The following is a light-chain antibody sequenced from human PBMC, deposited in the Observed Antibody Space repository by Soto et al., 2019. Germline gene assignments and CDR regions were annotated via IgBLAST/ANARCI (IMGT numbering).Light chain of an antibody. CDR1: SSNIGSND. J-gene: IGLJ1*01. V-gene: IGLV1-47*02. CDR3: AAWDDSLNGLYV. Sequence: QLVLTQPPSASGTPGQRVTISCSGTSSNIGSNDVYRYQHVPGTAPKLLIYSYNQRPSGIPDRFSGSKSGTSASLAISGLRSEDEADYYCAAWDDSLNGLYVFGTGTKLTVL. CDR2: SYN.